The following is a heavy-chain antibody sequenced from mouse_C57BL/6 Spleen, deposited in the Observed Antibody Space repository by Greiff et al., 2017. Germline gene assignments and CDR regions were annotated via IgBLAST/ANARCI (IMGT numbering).Heavy chain of an antibody. CDR2: FYPGSGSI. V-gene: IGHV1-62-2*01. CDR1: GYTFTEYT. Sequence: VQLQQSGAELVKPGASVKLSCKASGYTFTEYTIHWVKQRSGQGLEWIGWFYPGSGSIKYNEKFKDKATLTADKYSSTVYMALSSLTSDDSAVYFCARRKYYYGSSYEGGAMDDWGQGTSVTVSS. CDR3: ARRKYYYGSSYEGGAMDD. J-gene: IGHJ4*01. D-gene: IGHD1-1*01.